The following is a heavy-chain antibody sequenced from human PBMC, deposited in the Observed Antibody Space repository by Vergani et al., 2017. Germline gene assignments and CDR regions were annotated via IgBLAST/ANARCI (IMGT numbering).Heavy chain of an antibody. CDR3: ARDLVLDYDSSGYQDDY. D-gene: IGHD3-22*01. CDR2: INPSGGST. V-gene: IGHV1-46*01. CDR1: GYTFTSYY. J-gene: IGHJ4*02. Sequence: QVQLVQSGAEVKKPGASVKVSCKASGYTFTSYYMHWVRQAPGQGLEWMGIINPSGGSTSYAQKFQGRVTMTRDTSTSKVYMELSSLRSEDTAVYYCARDLVLDYDSSGYQDDYWGQGTLVTVSS.